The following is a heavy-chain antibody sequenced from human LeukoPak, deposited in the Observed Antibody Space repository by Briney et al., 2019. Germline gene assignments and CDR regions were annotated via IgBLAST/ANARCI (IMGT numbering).Heavy chain of an antibody. CDR1: GGSVSGYY. J-gene: IGHJ4*02. Sequence: SETLSLTCSVSGGSVSGYYWNWIRQPPGKGLEWIGYIYYSGSSNYNPSLESRVTISIDTSNNQFSLKLRSVTAADTAVYYCANYDGAPRYWGQGTLVTVPS. D-gene: IGHD3-22*01. V-gene: IGHV4-59*08. CDR3: ANYDGAPRY. CDR2: IYYSGSS.